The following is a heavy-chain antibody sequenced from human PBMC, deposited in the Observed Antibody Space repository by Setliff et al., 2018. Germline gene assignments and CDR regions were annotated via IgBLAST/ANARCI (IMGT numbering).Heavy chain of an antibody. D-gene: IGHD1-7*01. CDR1: GFTVSTFS. J-gene: IGHJ5*02. CDR2: ISDDGTNE. CDR3: ARDQFRNSGGLYS. Sequence: GESLKISCAASGFTVSTFSMHWVRQAPVKGLEWVATISDDGTNEFYADSVKGRFTVFRDNSKNTLYLQMSSLRADDTAMYYRARDQFRNSGGLYSWGQGTLVTVS. V-gene: IGHV3-30*03.